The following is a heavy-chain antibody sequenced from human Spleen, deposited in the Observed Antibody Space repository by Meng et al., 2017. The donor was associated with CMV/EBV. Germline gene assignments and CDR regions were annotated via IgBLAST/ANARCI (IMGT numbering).Heavy chain of an antibody. D-gene: IGHD6-19*01. V-gene: IGHV1-2*02. CDR3: ARPGVAGTGGWFDP. J-gene: IGHJ5*02. Sequence: ASVKVSCKASGYIFINCAIHWVRQAPGQRLEWMGWINPNSGGTNYQQKFQGRVTMTRDTSISTAYMELSRLRSDDTAVYYCARPGVAGTGGWFDPWGQGTLVTVSS. CDR1: GYIFINCA. CDR2: INPNSGGT.